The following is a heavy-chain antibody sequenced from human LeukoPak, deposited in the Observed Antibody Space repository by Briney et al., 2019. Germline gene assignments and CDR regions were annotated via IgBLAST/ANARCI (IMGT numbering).Heavy chain of an antibody. CDR3: ARVSPGRGGMVRGGRTHRYFDY. D-gene: IGHD3-10*01. CDR2: IYYSGST. Sequence: SETLSLTCTVSGGSISSGGYYWSWIRQHPGKGLEWIGYIYYSGSTYYNPSLKSRVTISVDTSKNQFSLKLSSVTAADTAVYYCARVSPGRGGMVRGGRTHRYFDYWGQGTLVTVSS. V-gene: IGHV4-31*03. J-gene: IGHJ4*02. CDR1: GGSISSGGYY.